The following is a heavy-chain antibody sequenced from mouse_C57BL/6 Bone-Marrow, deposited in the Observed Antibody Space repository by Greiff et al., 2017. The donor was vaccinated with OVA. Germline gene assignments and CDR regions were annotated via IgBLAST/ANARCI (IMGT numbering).Heavy chain of an antibody. Sequence: QVHVKQSGAELARPGASVKLSCKASGYTFTSYGISWVKQRTGQGLEWIGEIYPRSGNTYYNEKFKGKATLTADKSSSTAYMELRSLTSEDSAVYFCASYGNYVFYAMDYWGQGTSVTVSS. CDR2: IYPRSGNT. D-gene: IGHD2-1*01. CDR1: GYTFTSYG. J-gene: IGHJ4*01. CDR3: ASYGNYVFYAMDY. V-gene: IGHV1-81*01.